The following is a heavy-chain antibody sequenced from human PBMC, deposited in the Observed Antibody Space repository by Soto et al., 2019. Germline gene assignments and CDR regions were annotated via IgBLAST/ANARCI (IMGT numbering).Heavy chain of an antibody. D-gene: IGHD3-3*01. V-gene: IGHV1-69*02. CDR2: IIPILGIA. J-gene: IGHJ4*02. CDR1: GGTFSSYT. Sequence: QVQLVQSGAEVKKPGSSVKVSCKASGGTFSSYTISWVRQAPGQGLEWMGRIIPILGIANYAQKIQGRVTITADKSTSTAYMELRSLRSEDTAVYYCARGKEDDFWSGYYLDYWGQGTLVTVSS. CDR3: ARGKEDDFWSGYYLDY.